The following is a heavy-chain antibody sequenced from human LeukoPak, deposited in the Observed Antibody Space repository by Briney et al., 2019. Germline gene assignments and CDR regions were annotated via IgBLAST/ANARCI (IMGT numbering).Heavy chain of an antibody. J-gene: IGHJ6*04. CDR3: AELGITMIGGV. Sequence: GGSLRLSCVVSGMTFSSHWMTWVRQTTGKGLEWLATIKSDGSAIYYLDSVKGRFTISRDNAKNSLYLQMNSLRAEDTAVYYCAELGITMIGGVWGKGTTVTISS. CDR1: GMTFSSHW. CDR2: IKSDGSAI. D-gene: IGHD3-10*02. V-gene: IGHV3-7*01.